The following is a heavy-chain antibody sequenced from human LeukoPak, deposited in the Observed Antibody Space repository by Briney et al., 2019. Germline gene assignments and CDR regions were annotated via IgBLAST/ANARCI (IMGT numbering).Heavy chain of an antibody. CDR1: GYIFTNYG. J-gene: IGHJ4*02. V-gene: IGHV1-18*01. CDR2: ISGYNGNT. CDR3: ARDIATVQHQD. Sequence: GASVKVSCKTSGYIFTNYGIGWVRQAPGQGLEWMGWISGYNGNTNYIQKFRGRVAMTADTSTSTVYMELRSLRSDDTAVYYCARDIATVQHQDWGQGTLVTVSS. D-gene: IGHD1-1*01.